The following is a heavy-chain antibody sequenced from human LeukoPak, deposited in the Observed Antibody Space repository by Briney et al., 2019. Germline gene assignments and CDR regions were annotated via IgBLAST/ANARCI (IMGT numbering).Heavy chain of an antibody. J-gene: IGHJ4*02. CDR3: ARERRRVFAGTLDY. CDR2: IWYDGSNK. CDR1: GFTFSSYG. Sequence: GRSLRLSCAASGFTFSSYGMHWVRQAPGKGLEWVAVIWYDGSNKYYADSVKGRFTISRDNSKNTLYLQMNSLRAEDTAVYYCARERRRVFAGTLDYWGQGTLVTVSS. V-gene: IGHV3-30*19. D-gene: IGHD1/OR15-1a*01.